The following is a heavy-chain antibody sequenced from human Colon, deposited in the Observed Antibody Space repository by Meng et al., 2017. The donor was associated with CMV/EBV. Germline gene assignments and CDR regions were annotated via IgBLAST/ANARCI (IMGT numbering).Heavy chain of an antibody. J-gene: IGHJ5*02. Sequence: GESLKISCVASGFTFSNYAMSWVRQAPGKGLEWVSVIYSGDNRTYYVDSVRGRFTISRDNSKHTLYLQMNSLRVEDTAVYYCVKDDNGYTGEGGSWGQGTLVTVSS. CDR2: IYSGDNRT. V-gene: IGHV3-23*03. CDR3: VKDDNGYTGEGGS. CDR1: GFTFSNYA. D-gene: IGHD5-18*01.